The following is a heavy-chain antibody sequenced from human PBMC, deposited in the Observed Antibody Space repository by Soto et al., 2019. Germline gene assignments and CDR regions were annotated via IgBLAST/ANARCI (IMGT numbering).Heavy chain of an antibody. Sequence: QVQLVQSGAEVKKPGSSVKVSCKASGGTFSSYTISWVRQAPGQGLEWMGRIIPILGIANYAQKFQGRVTITADKSTSTAYMELSSLRSEDTAVYYCARSCVAGTSNWFDPWGQGTLVTVSS. V-gene: IGHV1-69*02. D-gene: IGHD6-19*01. CDR1: GGTFSSYT. CDR3: ARSCVAGTSNWFDP. J-gene: IGHJ5*02. CDR2: IIPILGIA.